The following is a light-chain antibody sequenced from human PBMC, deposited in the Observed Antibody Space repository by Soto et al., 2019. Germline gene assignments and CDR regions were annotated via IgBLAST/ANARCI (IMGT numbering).Light chain of an antibody. Sequence: IQLTQSPSSLSASVGDSVTITCRASQGISSYLAWYQQKPGKAPKLLIYAASTLQSGVPSSFSGSGSGTDFTLTISSLQPDDFATYYCQQYSRHWTFGQGTKVDIK. CDR1: QGISSY. J-gene: IGKJ1*01. CDR2: AAS. V-gene: IGKV1-9*01. CDR3: QQYSRHWT.